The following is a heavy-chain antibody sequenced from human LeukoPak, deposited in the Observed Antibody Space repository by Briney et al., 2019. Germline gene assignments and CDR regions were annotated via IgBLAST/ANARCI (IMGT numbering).Heavy chain of an antibody. CDR1: GFTFSSYE. CDR2: INRDGSST. V-gene: IGHV3-74*01. D-gene: IGHD1-26*01. J-gene: IGHJ4*02. CDR3: ARDVGD. Sequence: GGSLRLSCAASGFTFSSYEMNWVRQAPGKGLVWVSRINRDGSSTNYADSVKGRFTISRDNAKNTLYLQMNSLRAEDTAVYYCARDVGDWGQGTLVTVSS.